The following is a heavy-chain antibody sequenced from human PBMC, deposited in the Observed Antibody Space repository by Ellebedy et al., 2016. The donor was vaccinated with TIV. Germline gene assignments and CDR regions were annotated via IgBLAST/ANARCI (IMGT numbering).Heavy chain of an antibody. CDR3: AVAVDDYYYYGMDV. Sequence: AASVKVSCKASGYTFTGYYMHWVRQAPGQGLEWMGWINPNSGGTNYAQKFQGRVTMTRDTSISTAYMELSRLRSDDTAVYYCAVAVDDYYYYGMDVWGQGTTVTVSS. CDR2: INPNSGGT. CDR1: GYTFTGYY. J-gene: IGHJ6*02. D-gene: IGHD2-15*01. V-gene: IGHV1-2*02.